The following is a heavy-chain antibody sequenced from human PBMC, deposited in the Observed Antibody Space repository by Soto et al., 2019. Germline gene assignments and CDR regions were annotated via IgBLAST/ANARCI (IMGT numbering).Heavy chain of an antibody. D-gene: IGHD3-22*01. CDR1: GFTFSSYG. CDR3: AKDGTYYYDSSGYYYVAPDAFDI. Sequence: GGSLRLSCAASGFTFSSYGMHWVRQAPGKGLEWVAVISYDGSNKYYADSVKGRFTISRDNSKNTLYLQMNSLRAEDTAVYYCAKDGTYYYDSSGYYYVAPDAFDIWGQGAMVTVSS. V-gene: IGHV3-30*18. CDR2: ISYDGSNK. J-gene: IGHJ3*02.